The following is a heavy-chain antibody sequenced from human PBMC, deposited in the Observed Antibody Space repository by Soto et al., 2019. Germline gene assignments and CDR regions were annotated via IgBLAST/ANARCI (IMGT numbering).Heavy chain of an antibody. V-gene: IGHV3-23*01. CDR2: ISGSGGST. D-gene: IGHD2-2*02. Sequence: GGSLRLSCSASGFTFSSYAMSWFRQAPGKGLEWVSAISGSGGSTYYADSVKGRFTISRDNSKNTLYLQMNSLRAEDTAVYYCAKDGPPDIVVVPAAIDYYGMDVWGQGTTVTVSS. CDR3: AKDGPPDIVVVPAAIDYYGMDV. J-gene: IGHJ6*02. CDR1: GFTFSSYA.